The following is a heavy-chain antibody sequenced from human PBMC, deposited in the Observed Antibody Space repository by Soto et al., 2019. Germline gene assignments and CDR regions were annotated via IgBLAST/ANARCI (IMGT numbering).Heavy chain of an antibody. CDR1: GGTFSSYA. Sequence: QVQLVQSGAEVKKPGSSVKVSCKASGGTFSSYAVSWVRQAPGQGLEWMGGIIPIFGTADYAQKFQGRVTXPXXXSXXTAYMELSSLRSEATAVYYCARHVPAAGYYYGMDVWGQGTTVTVSS. CDR2: IIPIFGTA. V-gene: IGHV1-69*05. D-gene: IGHD2-2*01. J-gene: IGHJ6*02. CDR3: ARHVPAAGYYYGMDV.